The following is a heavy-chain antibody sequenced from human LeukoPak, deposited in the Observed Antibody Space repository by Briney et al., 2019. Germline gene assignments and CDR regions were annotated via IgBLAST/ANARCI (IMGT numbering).Heavy chain of an antibody. Sequence: SETLSLTCTVSGGSISSSSYYWGWIRQPPGKGLEWIGSIYYSGSTYYNPSLKSRVTISVDTSKNQFSLKLGSVTAADTAVYYCARHGSIPTGAFTHWGQGTLVTVSS. CDR2: IYYSGST. CDR1: GGSISSSSYY. J-gene: IGHJ4*02. D-gene: IGHD1-26*01. CDR3: ARHGSIPTGAFTH. V-gene: IGHV4-39*01.